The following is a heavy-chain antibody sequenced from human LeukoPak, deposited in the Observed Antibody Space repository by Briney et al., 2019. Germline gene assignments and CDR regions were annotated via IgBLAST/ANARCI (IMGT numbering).Heavy chain of an antibody. J-gene: IGHJ4*02. V-gene: IGHV3-23*01. Sequence: GGSLRLSCAASGFTFNNYAMNWVRQAPGKGLEWVSSISGGGETTYYADSAKGRFTISRDNSQNTLYLQMNSLRAEDTAVYYCARDYADYVGYFFFDYWGQGTLVTVS. CDR1: GFTFNNYA. CDR3: ARDYADYVGYFFFDY. CDR2: ISGGGETT. D-gene: IGHD4-17*01.